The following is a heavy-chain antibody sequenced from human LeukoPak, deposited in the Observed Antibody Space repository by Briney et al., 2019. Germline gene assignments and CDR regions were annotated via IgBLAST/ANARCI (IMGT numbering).Heavy chain of an antibody. D-gene: IGHD3-3*01. J-gene: IGHJ5*02. V-gene: IGHV1-18*01. CDR3: ARVYYYDFWSGSYNWFDP. CDR2: ISAYNGNT. Sequence: ASVKVSCKASGYTFTSYGISWVRQAPGQGLEWMGWISAYNGNTNYAQKPQGRVTMTTDTSTSTAYMELRSLRSDDTAVYYCARVYYYDFWSGSYNWFDPWGQGTLVTVSS. CDR1: GYTFTSYG.